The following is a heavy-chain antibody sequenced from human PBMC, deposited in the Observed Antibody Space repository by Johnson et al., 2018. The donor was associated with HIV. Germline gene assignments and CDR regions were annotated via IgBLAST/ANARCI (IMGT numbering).Heavy chain of an antibody. CDR2: TSYDGSNK. Sequence: QEQLVESGGGVVQPGRSLRLSCAASEFTFSSYGMPWVRQAPGKGLEWVAVTSYDGSNKYYADSVKGRFTISRDNSKNTLYLQMNSLGAEGTAVNYCANGGYKWNCDGFDRWGQGTMGTVSS. D-gene: IGHD1-20*01. CDR1: EFTFSSYG. V-gene: IGHV3-30*18. J-gene: IGHJ3*01. CDR3: ANGGYKWNCDGFDR.